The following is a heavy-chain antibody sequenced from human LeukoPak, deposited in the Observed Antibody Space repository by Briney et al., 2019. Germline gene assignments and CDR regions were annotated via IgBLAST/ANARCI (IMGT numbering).Heavy chain of an antibody. D-gene: IGHD3-3*01. V-gene: IGHV3-23*01. CDR3: ARGRYDFWSGYYTFDY. CDR2: ISGSGGST. CDR1: GFTFSGYA. J-gene: IGHJ4*02. Sequence: GGSLRLSCAASGFTFSGYAMSWVRQAPGKGLEWVSAISGSGGSTYYADSVKGRFTISRDNSKNTLYLQMNSLRAEDTAVYYCARGRYDFWSGYYTFDYWGQGTLVTVSS.